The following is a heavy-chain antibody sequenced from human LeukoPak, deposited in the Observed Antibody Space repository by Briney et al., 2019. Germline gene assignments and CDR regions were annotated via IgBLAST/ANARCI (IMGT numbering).Heavy chain of an antibody. V-gene: IGHV3-30*18. Sequence: GGSLRLSCAASGFTFSSYGMHWVRQAPGKGLEWVAVISYDGSNKYYADSVKGRFTISRDNSKNTLYLQMNSLRAEDTAVYYCAKVMDCSSTSCYTGYYYYYGMDVWGQGTTVTVSS. CDR2: ISYDGSNK. D-gene: IGHD2-2*02. J-gene: IGHJ6*02. CDR1: GFTFSSYG. CDR3: AKVMDCSSTSCYTGYYYYYGMDV.